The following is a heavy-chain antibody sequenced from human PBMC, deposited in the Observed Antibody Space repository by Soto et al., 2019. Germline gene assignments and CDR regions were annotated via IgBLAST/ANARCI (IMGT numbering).Heavy chain of an antibody. Sequence: PGGSLRLSCAASGFTFSSSGMHLVRQAPGKGLEWVAVFWYNGSDNYYADSVKGRFTISRDNSKNTLYLQMNSLRAEDTAVYYCARAVTDYYYGMDVWGQGTTVTVSS. CDR2: FWYNGSDN. J-gene: IGHJ6*02. CDR1: GFTFSSSG. CDR3: ARAVTDYYYGMDV. D-gene: IGHD2-21*02. V-gene: IGHV3-33*01.